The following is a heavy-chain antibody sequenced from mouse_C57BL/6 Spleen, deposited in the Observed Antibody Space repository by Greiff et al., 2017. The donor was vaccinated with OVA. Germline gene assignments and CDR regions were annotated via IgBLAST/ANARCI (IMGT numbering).Heavy chain of an antibody. J-gene: IGHJ2*01. Sequence: VQLQQPGAELVKPGASVKLSCKASGYTFTSYWMQWVKQRPGQGLEWIGEIDPSDSYTNYNQKFKGKATLTVDTSSSTAYMQLSSLTSEDSAVYYCASKGFQEYYFDYWGQGTTLTVSS. V-gene: IGHV1-50*01. D-gene: IGHD3-3*01. CDR1: GYTFTSYW. CDR2: IDPSDSYT. CDR3: ASKGFQEYYFDY.